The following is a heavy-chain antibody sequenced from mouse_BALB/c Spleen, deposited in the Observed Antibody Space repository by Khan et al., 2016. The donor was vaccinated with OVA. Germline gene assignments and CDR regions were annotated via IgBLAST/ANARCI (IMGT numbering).Heavy chain of an antibody. J-gene: IGHJ3*01. D-gene: IGHD4-1*01. CDR2: ISSGGDYT. CDR3: ASHLTGSFAY. V-gene: IGHV5-6*02. CDR1: GFSFSSYS. Sequence: EVKLEESGGDLVKPGGSLKLSCAASGFSFSSYSMSWVRQTPDKRLEWVATISSGGDYTYYPDIVKGRFTISRDNAKNTLYLQMSSLKSEDTAMYYCASHLTGSFAYWGHGTLVTVSA.